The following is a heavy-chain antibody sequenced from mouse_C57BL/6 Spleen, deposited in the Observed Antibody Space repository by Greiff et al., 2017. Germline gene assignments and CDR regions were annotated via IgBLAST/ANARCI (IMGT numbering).Heavy chain of an antibody. J-gene: IGHJ2*01. V-gene: IGHV6-6*01. CDR1: GFTFSDAW. CDR2: IRNKANNHAT. D-gene: IGHD1-2*01. Sequence: EVQGVESGGGLVQPGGSMKLSCAASGFTFSDAWMDWVRQSPEKGLEWVAEIRNKANNHATYYAESVKGRFTISRDDSKSSVYLQMNSLRAEDTGIYYCTKGTTAGDFDYWGQGTTLTVSS. CDR3: TKGTTAGDFDY.